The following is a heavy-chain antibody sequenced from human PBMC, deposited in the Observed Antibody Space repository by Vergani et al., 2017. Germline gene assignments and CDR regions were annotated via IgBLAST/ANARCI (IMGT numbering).Heavy chain of an antibody. V-gene: IGHV5-51*03. CDR1: GYSFTSYW. J-gene: IGHJ4*02. Sequence: VQLVQSGAEVKKPGESLKISCKGSGYSFTSYWIGWVRQMPGKGLEWMGIIYPGDSDTRYSPSFQGQVTSSTDKSISTAYLQWSSLKASDTAMYYCARANSLYSSGWRHLDYWGQGTLVTVSS. CDR2: IYPGDSDT. D-gene: IGHD6-19*01. CDR3: ARANSLYSSGWRHLDY.